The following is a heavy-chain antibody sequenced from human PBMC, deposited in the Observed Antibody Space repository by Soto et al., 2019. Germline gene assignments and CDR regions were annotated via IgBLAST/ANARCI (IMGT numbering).Heavy chain of an antibody. Sequence: QVQLVQSGAEVKKPGASVKVSCKASGYTFTGYYMHWVRQAPGQGLEWMGWINPNSGGTNYAQKFQGWVTMTRDTSISTAYMELSRLRSDDTAVYYCARDPGYCRSTSCYRYWFDPWGQGTLVTVSS. V-gene: IGHV1-2*04. CDR3: ARDPGYCRSTSCYRYWFDP. J-gene: IGHJ5*02. CDR1: GYTFTGYY. D-gene: IGHD2-2*01. CDR2: INPNSGGT.